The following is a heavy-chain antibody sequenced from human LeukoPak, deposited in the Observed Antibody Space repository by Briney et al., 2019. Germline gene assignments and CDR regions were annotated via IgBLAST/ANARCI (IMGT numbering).Heavy chain of an antibody. D-gene: IGHD6-13*01. CDR1: GFTFSSYG. V-gene: IGHV3-33*01. CDR3: ARDRIAAAGTFDY. J-gene: IGHJ4*02. Sequence: PGRSLRLSCAASGFTFSSYGMHWVHQAPGKGLEWAAVIWYDGSNKYYADSVKGRFTISRDNSKNTLYLQMNSLRAEDTAVYYCARDRIAAAGTFDYWGQGTLVTVSS. CDR2: IWYDGSNK.